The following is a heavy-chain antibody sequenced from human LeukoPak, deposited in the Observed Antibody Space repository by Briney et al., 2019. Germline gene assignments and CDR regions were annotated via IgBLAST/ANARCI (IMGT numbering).Heavy chain of an antibody. CDR2: ISSSGSTI. D-gene: IGHD6-13*01. J-gene: IGHJ4*02. CDR3: ARDRWSASGSSWYDY. Sequence: PGGSLRLSCAASGFTFSSYEMNWVRQAPGKGLEWVSYISSSGSTIYYADSVKGRFTISRDNAKNSMYLQMNSLRAEDTAVYYCARDRWSASGSSWYDYWGQGTQVTVSS. V-gene: IGHV3-48*03. CDR1: GFTFSSYE.